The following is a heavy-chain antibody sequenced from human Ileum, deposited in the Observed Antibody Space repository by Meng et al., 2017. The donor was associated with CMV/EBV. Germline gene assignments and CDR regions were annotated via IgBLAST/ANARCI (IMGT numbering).Heavy chain of an antibody. CDR2: IFDSGST. D-gene: IGHD2-15*01. J-gene: IGHJ2*01. V-gene: IGHV4-4*07. CDR1: GGSLSTYY. CDR3: ARDYCNGGSCYRFFDL. Sequence: PPATRVRACTFSGGSLSTYYSSVIRQPAGKGLEWLGRIFDSGSTPYNPSLESRLTMSVESSNNKFSLRLTSVTAADTAVYYCARDYCNGGSCYRFFDLWGRGTLVTVSS.